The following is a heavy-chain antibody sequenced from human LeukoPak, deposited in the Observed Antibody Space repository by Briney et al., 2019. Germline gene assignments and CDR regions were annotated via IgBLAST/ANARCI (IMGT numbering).Heavy chain of an antibody. CDR1: GFTLSSYA. Sequence: KSGGCLRLACAAYGFTLSSYAMSSVRQARGKGLGWVSAISGSGGRTSYADSVKGRFTISRANSKNTLYLQMNSLRAEYTAVYYCAKDPRDHSYGWSWRYFDYWGQGALVTVSS. CDR3: AKDPRDHSYGWSWRYFDY. D-gene: IGHD5-18*01. J-gene: IGHJ4*02. CDR2: ISGSGGRT. V-gene: IGHV3-23*01.